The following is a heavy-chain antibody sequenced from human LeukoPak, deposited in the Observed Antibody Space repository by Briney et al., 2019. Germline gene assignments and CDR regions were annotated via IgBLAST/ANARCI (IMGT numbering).Heavy chain of an antibody. D-gene: IGHD3-16*01. CDR1: GFTFSSYA. CDR3: AKDNYVWGTPLGHFDY. J-gene: IGHJ4*02. CDR2: ISGSGGST. V-gene: IGHV3-23*01. Sequence: GGSLRLSCAASGFTFSSYAMRWVRQAPGKGLEWVSAISGSGGSTYYADSVKGRFTISRDNSKNTLYMQMNSLRADDTAVYYCAKDNYVWGTPLGHFDYWGQGTLVTVSS.